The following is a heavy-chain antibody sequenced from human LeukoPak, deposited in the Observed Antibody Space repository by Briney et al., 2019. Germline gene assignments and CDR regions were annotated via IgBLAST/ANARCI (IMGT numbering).Heavy chain of an antibody. D-gene: IGHD2-15*01. Sequence: GGSLGLSCAASGLTFNNAWVSCVRQAPGKGLEWVGRIRSRSAGGTTDYGAPVKGRFTISRDDSKNTLYLQMNSLKTEDTAVYYCSTGGGTHDYWGQGTLVTVSS. CDR1: GLTFNNAW. CDR2: IRSRSAGGTT. CDR3: STGGGTHDY. V-gene: IGHV3-15*01. J-gene: IGHJ4*02.